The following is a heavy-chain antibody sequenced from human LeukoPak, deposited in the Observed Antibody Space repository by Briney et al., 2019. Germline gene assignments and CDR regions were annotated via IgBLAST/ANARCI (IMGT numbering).Heavy chain of an antibody. V-gene: IGHV3-15*01. CDR1: GVTFSNAW. J-gene: IGHJ4*02. CDR3: TTFRGLAGWD. CDR2: IKTKTDGGTT. Sequence: GGSLRPSCAASGVTFSNAWMNWVRQAPGKGLEWVGRIKTKTDGGTTDYAAPVKGRFTISRDDSKNTLFLQMNSLKTEDTAVYYCTTFRGLAGWDWGQGTLVTVSS. D-gene: IGHD6-19*01.